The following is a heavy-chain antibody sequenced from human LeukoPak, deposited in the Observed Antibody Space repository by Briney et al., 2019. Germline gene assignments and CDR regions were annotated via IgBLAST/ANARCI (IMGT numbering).Heavy chain of an antibody. CDR2: ISGSGGST. D-gene: IGHD6-13*01. J-gene: IGHJ4*02. V-gene: IGHV3-23*01. Sequence: GRSLRPSCVASGFTFSSYAMSWVRQAPGKGLEWVSAISGSGGSTYYADSVKGRFTISRDNSKNTLYLQMNSLRAEDTAVYYCAKEGIAAAGFFDYWGQGTLVTVSS. CDR1: GFTFSSYA. CDR3: AKEGIAAAGFFDY.